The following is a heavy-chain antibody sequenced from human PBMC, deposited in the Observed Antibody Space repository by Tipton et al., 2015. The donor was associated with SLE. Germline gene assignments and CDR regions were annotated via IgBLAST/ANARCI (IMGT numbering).Heavy chain of an antibody. V-gene: IGHV4-61*02. CDR3: ARESEGFAS. Sequence: TLSLTCTVSGDSISRNSYYWSWIRQPAGKGLEWIGRVLSSGGTYYNPSLGSRVAMSVDTSKNQFSLKLTSVTAADTAVYYCARESEGFASWGQGPLFTVSS. CDR2: VLSSGGT. CDR1: GDSISRNSYY. J-gene: IGHJ4*02.